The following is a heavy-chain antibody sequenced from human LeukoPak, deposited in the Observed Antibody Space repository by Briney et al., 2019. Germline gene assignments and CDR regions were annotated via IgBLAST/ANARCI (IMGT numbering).Heavy chain of an antibody. V-gene: IGHV1-18*01. CDR3: ARDLQGHDAFDI. CDR1: GYTSPFYG. J-gene: IGHJ3*02. CDR2: ISTYNGNT. Sequence: ASVKVSCKVSGYTSPFYGITWVRQAPGQGLEWMGWISTYNGNTNYAQKLQGRVTMTTDTSTSTAYMELRSLRSDDTAVYYCARDLQGHDAFDIWGQGTMVTVSS.